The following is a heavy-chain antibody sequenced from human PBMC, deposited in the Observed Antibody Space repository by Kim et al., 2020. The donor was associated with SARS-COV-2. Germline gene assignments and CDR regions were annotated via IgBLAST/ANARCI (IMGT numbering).Heavy chain of an antibody. V-gene: IGHV3-30-3*01. CDR3: ARDRIAAAIDP. D-gene: IGHD6-13*01. CDR2: ISYDGSNK. CDR1: GFTFSSYA. Sequence: GGSLRLSCAASGFTFSSYAMHWVRQAPGKGLEWVAVISYDGSNKYYADSVKGRFTISRDNSKNTLYLQMNSLRAEDTAVYYCARDRIAAAIDPWGQGTLVTVSS. J-gene: IGHJ5*02.